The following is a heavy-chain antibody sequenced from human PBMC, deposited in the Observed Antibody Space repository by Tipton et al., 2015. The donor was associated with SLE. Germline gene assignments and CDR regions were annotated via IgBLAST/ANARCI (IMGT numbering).Heavy chain of an antibody. V-gene: IGHV4-38-2*02. D-gene: IGHD4-11*01. J-gene: IGHJ4*02. Sequence: GLVKPSETLSLTCTVSGYSISSGYYWGWIRQPPGKGLEWIGSIYHSGSTYYTPSLKSRVTISVDTSKNQFSLKLSSVTAADTAVYYCASPRTGYGNYVFDYWGQGTLVTVSS. CDR1: GYSISSGYY. CDR2: IYHSGST. CDR3: ASPRTGYGNYVFDY.